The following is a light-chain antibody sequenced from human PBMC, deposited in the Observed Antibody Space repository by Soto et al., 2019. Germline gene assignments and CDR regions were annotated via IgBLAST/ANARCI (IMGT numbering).Light chain of an antibody. Sequence: DIQMTQSPSSVSASVGDRVTITCRASQDISSWLAWYQQKPGKAPKLLIYAASSLQSGVPSRFSGSGSGTDFTLTINSLQPEDFATYYCQQADSFPSITFGQGTRLEIK. CDR2: AAS. CDR1: QDISSW. CDR3: QQADSFPSIT. V-gene: IGKV1D-12*01. J-gene: IGKJ5*01.